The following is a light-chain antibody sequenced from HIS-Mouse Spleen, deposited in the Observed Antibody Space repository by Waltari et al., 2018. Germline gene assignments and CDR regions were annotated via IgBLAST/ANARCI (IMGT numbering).Light chain of an antibody. CDR3: AAWDDSLNGWV. V-gene: IGLV1-44*01. CDR1: SSNIGSNH. CDR2: RNN. J-gene: IGLJ3*02. Sequence: QSVLTQPPSASGTPGQRVPISCSGSSSNIGSNHVNWYQQLPGTAPKLLIYRNNQRPSGVPDRFSGSKSGTSASLAISGLQSEDEADYYCAAWDDSLNGWVFGGGTKLTVL.